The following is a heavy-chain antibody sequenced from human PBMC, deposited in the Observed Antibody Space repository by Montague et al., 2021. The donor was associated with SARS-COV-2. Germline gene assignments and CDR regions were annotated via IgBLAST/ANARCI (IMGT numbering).Heavy chain of an antibody. J-gene: IGHJ4*02. V-gene: IGHV6-1*01. CDR2: TIYTGSAWYN. CDR1: GDSVSTYGVA. CDR3: ARTSASSDY. D-gene: IGHD1-26*01. Sequence: CAISGDSVSTYGVAWDWIRQSPSRGLEWLGMTIYTGSAWYNEYAESVKGRITINPDTPKNQFSLHLNSVTPEDTAAYYCARTSASSDYWGQGTLVTVSS.